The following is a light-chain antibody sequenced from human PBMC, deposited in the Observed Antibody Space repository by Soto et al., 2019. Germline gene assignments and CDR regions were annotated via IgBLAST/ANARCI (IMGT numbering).Light chain of an antibody. CDR1: KLGDKF. Sequence: SYELTQSPSVSVSQGQTASITCSGDKLGDKFAYWYQQKPGQSPVVVIYEDRKRPSGIPERFSGSNSGNTAILTISGTQAMDEADYYCQAWDSSSVVFGGGTKLTVL. J-gene: IGLJ2*01. V-gene: IGLV3-1*01. CDR2: EDR. CDR3: QAWDSSSVV.